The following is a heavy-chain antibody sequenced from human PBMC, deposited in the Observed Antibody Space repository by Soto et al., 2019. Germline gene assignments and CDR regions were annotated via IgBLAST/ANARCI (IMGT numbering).Heavy chain of an antibody. J-gene: IGHJ6*02. Sequence: QVQLQQWGAGLLKPSETLSLTCAVSGGSFSDYHWSWIRQPPGKGLEWIGEINHSGGTNYNPTLNSRVTVSVDTSKNQFTLRLSSVTAAETAVYYCARERADYTYYGLDVWDQGTTVTVSS. CDR2: INHSGGT. CDR1: GGSFSDYH. V-gene: IGHV4-34*01. CDR3: ARERADYTYYGLDV.